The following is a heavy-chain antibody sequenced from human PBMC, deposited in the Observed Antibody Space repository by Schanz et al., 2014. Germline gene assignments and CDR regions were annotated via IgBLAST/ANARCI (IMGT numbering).Heavy chain of an antibody. CDR2: INPSVGNT. CDR1: GYTFTSYY. V-gene: IGHV1-46*03. Sequence: QVQLVQSGAEVKKPGASVKVSCEASGYTFTSYYIHWFRQAPGQGLELMGLINPSVGNTNYAQKFRGRVTMTRDTSTSTVYMELSSQRSEDTAVYFCGRGPSTGAFDIGGQGTMGTVSS. CDR3: GRGPSTGAFDI. J-gene: IGHJ3*02.